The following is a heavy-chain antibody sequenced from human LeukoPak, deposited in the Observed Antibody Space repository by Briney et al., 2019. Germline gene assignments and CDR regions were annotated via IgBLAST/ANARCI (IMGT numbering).Heavy chain of an antibody. D-gene: IGHD6-13*01. J-gene: IGHJ5*02. CDR3: ARAGRGLSRQQLVRASQHWFDP. Sequence: PSETLSLTCTVSGGSIRSFYWSWIRQPPGKGLEWIGEINHSGSTNYNPSLKSRVTISVDTSKNQFSLKLSSVTAADTAVYYCARAGRGLSRQQLVRASQHWFDPWGQGTLVTVSS. CDR2: INHSGST. V-gene: IGHV4-34*01. CDR1: GGSIRSFY.